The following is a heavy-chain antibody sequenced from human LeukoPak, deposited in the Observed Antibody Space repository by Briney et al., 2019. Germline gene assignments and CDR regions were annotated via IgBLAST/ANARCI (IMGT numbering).Heavy chain of an antibody. J-gene: IGHJ4*02. V-gene: IGHV4-61*02. CDR2: IDTSGST. Sequence: SETLSLTCTVSGGSIISSSYSWSWIRQPAGKGLEWIGRIDTSGSTNYNPSLKSRVTMSVDTSKNQFSLKLSSVTAADTAVYYCARVPPQRGLEVYFDYWGQGTLVTVSS. CDR1: GGSIISSSYS. CDR3: ARVPPQRGLEVYFDY. D-gene: IGHD6-25*01.